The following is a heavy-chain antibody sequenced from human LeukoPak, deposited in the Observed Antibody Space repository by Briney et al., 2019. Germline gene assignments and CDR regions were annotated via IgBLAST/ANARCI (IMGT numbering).Heavy chain of an antibody. V-gene: IGHV1-46*01. J-gene: IGHJ4*02. CDR3: ARDRSRGRVNMMSGY. CDR2: INPSGGST. D-gene: IGHD2/OR15-2a*01. Sequence: ASVKVSCKASGYTFTSYYMHWVRQAPGQGLEWMGIINPSGGSTSYAQKFQGRVTMTRDTSTSTVYMELSSLRAEDTAVYYCARDRSRGRVNMMSGYWGQGTLVTVSS. CDR1: GYTFTSYY.